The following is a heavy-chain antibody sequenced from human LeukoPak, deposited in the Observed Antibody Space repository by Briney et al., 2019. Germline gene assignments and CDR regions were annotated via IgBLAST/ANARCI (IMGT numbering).Heavy chain of an antibody. CDR3: ARGDYYGSGSYYNVGWFDP. D-gene: IGHD3-10*01. CDR1: GGSFSGYY. V-gene: IGHV4-34*01. J-gene: IGHJ5*02. CDR2: INHSGST. Sequence: SETLSLTCAVYGGSFSGYYWSWIRQPPGKGLEWIGEINHSGSTNYNPSLKSRVTISVDTSKNQFSLKLSSVTAADTAVYYCARGDYYGSGSYYNVGWFDPWGQGTLVTVPA.